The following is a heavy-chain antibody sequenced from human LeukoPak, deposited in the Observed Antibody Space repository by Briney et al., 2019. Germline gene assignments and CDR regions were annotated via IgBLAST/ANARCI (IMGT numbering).Heavy chain of an antibody. V-gene: IGHV3-64*01. CDR1: GFTLSRYS. Sequence: GGSLRLSCAASGFTLSRYSMHWIRQAPGQGLEYVSAISSDGGRTYYANSVKGRFTISRDNSKNTLYLQMGSLRGEDMAVYYCARVGGDYFDYWGQETLVTVSS. CDR2: ISSDGGRT. J-gene: IGHJ4*02. D-gene: IGHD3-10*01. CDR3: ARVGGDYFDY.